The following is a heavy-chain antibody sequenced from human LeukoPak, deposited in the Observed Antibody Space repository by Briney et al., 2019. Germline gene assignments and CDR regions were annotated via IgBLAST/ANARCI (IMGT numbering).Heavy chain of an antibody. Sequence: PGGSLRLSCAASGFTFSINVMIWVRQAPGKGLEWVSSIPASGDSTYYADSVKGRFTISRDNSKNSLYLQMNSLRAEDTAVYYCAKESSGGWYFDYWGQGILVTASS. J-gene: IGHJ4*02. CDR1: GFTFSINV. CDR2: IPASGDST. V-gene: IGHV3-23*01. D-gene: IGHD6-19*01. CDR3: AKESSGGWYFDY.